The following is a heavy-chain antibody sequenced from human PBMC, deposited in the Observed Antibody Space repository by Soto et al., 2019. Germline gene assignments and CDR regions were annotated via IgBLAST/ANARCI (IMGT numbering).Heavy chain of an antibody. V-gene: IGHV3-23*01. CDR2: ISGGGSSS. J-gene: IGHJ5*02. D-gene: IGHD4-17*01. CDR3: AKGGGEHTPYHP. CDR1: GFTFNNFA. Sequence: GGSLRLSCAASGFTFNNFAMSWVRQAPGKELEWVSTISGGGSSSYYADSVKGRFTISRDNFKNTLYLQMNNLRGDDTAEYFCAKGGGEHTPYHPWGQGTLVTVSS.